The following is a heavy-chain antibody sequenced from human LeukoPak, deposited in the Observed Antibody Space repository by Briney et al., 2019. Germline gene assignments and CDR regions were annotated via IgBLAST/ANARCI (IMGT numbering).Heavy chain of an antibody. D-gene: IGHD2-2*01. CDR1: GGSFSGYY. J-gene: IGHJ5*02. Sequence: SETLSLTCAVYGGSFSGYYWSWIRQPPGKGLEWIGEINHSGSTNYNPSLKSRVTISVDTSKSQFSLKLSSVTAADTAVYYCARGEVRCSSTSWYVGWFDPWGQGTLVTVSS. CDR2: INHSGST. CDR3: ARGEVRCSSTSWYVGWFDP. V-gene: IGHV4-34*01.